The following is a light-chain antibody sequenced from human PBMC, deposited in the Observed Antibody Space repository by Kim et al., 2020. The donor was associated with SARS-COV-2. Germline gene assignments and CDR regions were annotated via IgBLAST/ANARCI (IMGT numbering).Light chain of an antibody. V-gene: IGKV3-11*01. CDR3: QQRTSWPPRLT. CDR2: VTS. CDR1: QSISAF. J-gene: IGKJ4*01. Sequence: ELVLTQSPVTLSLSPGVRSHLFCSASQSISAFLDWYQQKPGQAPRLFIHVTSNRATGISARFSGSGSGTDFTLTISSLEPEDFAIYYCQQRTSWPPRLTFGGGTKLVI.